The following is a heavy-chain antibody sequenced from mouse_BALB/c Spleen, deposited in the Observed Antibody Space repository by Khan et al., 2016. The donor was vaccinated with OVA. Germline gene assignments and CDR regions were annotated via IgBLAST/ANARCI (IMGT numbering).Heavy chain of an antibody. CDR1: GFTFNTYA. Sequence: EVQLVESGGGLVQPTGSLKLSCAVSGFTFNTYAMNWVRQAPGKGLEWVARIRSKSNNYATYYADSVKDRFTISRDDSQIMLYLQMNNVKTEDTAMYYCVKGLWPWGQGTLVTVSA. CDR3: VKGLWP. D-gene: IGHD1-1*01. V-gene: IGHV10-1*02. CDR2: IRSKSNNYAT. J-gene: IGHJ3*01.